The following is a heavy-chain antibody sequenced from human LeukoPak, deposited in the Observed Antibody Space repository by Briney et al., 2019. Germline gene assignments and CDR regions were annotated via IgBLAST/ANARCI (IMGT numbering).Heavy chain of an antibody. CDR1: RFTFSSYA. D-gene: IGHD3-10*01. CDR2: ISDSGGRT. J-gene: IGHJ4*02. V-gene: IGHV3-23*01. Sequence: GGSLRLSCAASRFTFSSYAMTWVRQAPGKGLEWVSSISDSGGRTYYADSVKGRFTISRDNSKNTLYLQMNSLRAEDTAVYYCARARGNCWGQGTLVTVSS. CDR3: ARARGNC.